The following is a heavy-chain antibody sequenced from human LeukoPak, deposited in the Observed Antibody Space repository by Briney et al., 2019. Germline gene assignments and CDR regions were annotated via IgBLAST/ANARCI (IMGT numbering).Heavy chain of an antibody. J-gene: IGHJ4*02. CDR3: ARQRGPSQLGRD. Sequence: SDTLSLTCTVSGCSFSSYSYYWGWIRQPPGKGLVWIRSLYYSGSTYYNPSLKSRVTITVDPSKNQFALRLSPVTAADTAVYYCARQRGPSQLGRDWGQRTLVTVSS. V-gene: IGHV4-39*01. D-gene: IGHD6-6*01. CDR1: GCSFSSYSYY. CDR2: LYYSGST.